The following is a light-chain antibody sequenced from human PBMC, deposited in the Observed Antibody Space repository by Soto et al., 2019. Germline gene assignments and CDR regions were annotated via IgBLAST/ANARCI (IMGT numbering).Light chain of an antibody. CDR1: HTISRW. CDR2: KAS. J-gene: IGKJ1*01. V-gene: IGKV1-5*03. CDR3: QQYNSG. Sequence: IQMTQSPSTLSASVGDTVTITCRASHTISRWMAWYQHKRGKAPKLLIYKASSLESGVPSRFSGSGSGTEFTLTISSLQPDDFATYYCQQYNSGFGQGTKVEVK.